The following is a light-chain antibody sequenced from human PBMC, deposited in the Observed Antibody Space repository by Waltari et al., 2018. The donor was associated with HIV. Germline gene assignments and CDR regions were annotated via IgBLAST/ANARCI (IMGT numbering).Light chain of an antibody. V-gene: IGLV1-44*01. CDR2: SNN. CDR1: RSTTGSNT. Sequence: QSALTPPPSASRTPGHRVTLSCSGSRSTTGSNTVNWYQQLPGTAPKLLTYSNNQRPSGVPDRFSGSKSGTSASLAISGLQSEDEADYYCAAWDDSLNEVFGGGTKLTVL. J-gene: IGLJ2*01. CDR3: AAWDDSLNEV.